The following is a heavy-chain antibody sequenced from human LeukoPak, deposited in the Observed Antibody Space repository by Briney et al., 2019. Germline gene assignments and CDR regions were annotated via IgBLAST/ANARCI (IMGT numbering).Heavy chain of an antibody. J-gene: IGHJ3*02. Sequence: PSETLSLTCTVSGASISGHYLTWLRQAPGKGLEWIGYISHIGSTNYNPSLKSRVTISVDTSKNQFSLKLTSVTAADTAVYYCARDRISINALDMWGQGTMVTVSS. D-gene: IGHD1-14*01. CDR2: ISHIGST. V-gene: IGHV4-59*11. CDR1: GASISGHY. CDR3: ARDRISINALDM.